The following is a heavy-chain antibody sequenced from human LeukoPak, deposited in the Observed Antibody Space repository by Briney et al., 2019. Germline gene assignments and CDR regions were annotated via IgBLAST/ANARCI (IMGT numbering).Heavy chain of an antibody. V-gene: IGHV3-23*01. CDR2: ITDRASGT. J-gene: IGHJ4*01. CDR1: GFTFKNFA. CDR3: AKVYCSSRSCLLPLDQ. Sequence: GGSLRLSCAVSGFTFKNFALCWVRQAPGRSLEWVSTITDRASGTYYADSLRGRFTISRYNSKNTLSLQLDSLRAEDTAMYFCAKVYCSSRSCLLPLDQWGRRTPVPVSS. D-gene: IGHD2-2*01.